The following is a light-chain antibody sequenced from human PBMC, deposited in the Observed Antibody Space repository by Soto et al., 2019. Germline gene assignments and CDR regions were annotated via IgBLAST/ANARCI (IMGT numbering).Light chain of an antibody. J-gene: IGLJ3*02. Sequence: SALTQPASVSGSPGQSNTISCTGTSSDVGGYNYVSWYQQHPGKAPKLLIYDVSNRPSGVSNRFSGSKSGNTASLTISGLQAEDESDYYCSSFTRSTTWVFGGGTKLTVL. CDR1: SSDVGGYNY. V-gene: IGLV2-14*03. CDR3: SSFTRSTTWV. CDR2: DVS.